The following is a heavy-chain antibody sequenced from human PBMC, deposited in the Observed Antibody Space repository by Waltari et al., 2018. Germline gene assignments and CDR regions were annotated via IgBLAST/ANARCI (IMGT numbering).Heavy chain of an antibody. V-gene: IGHV4-38-2*02. CDR2: IYHRGTT. D-gene: IGHD4-17*01. Sequence: QVQLQESGPGLVRPSETLSLTCTASGYSISSGYYWGWIRPPPGKGLEWIGTIYHRGTTHYGPSLEGRVTMSVDTSKNQFFLKLSSVTAADTAVYYCARVPSNYGDHVLFDYWGQGTLVTVSS. J-gene: IGHJ4*02. CDR1: GYSISSGYY. CDR3: ARVPSNYGDHVLFDY.